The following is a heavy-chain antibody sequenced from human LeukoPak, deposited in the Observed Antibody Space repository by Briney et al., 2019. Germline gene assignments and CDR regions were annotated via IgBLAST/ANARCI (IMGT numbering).Heavy chain of an antibody. CDR2: IDHSGST. CDR3: ARVGADGSGFLFDY. Sequence: SETLSLTCAVYGGSFSGYYWSWIRQPPGKGLEWIGEIDHSGSTNYNPSLKSRVTISVDTSKNQFSLKLSSVTAADTAVYYCARVGADGSGFLFDYWGQGTLVTVSS. V-gene: IGHV4-34*01. D-gene: IGHD3-10*01. CDR1: GGSFSGYY. J-gene: IGHJ4*02.